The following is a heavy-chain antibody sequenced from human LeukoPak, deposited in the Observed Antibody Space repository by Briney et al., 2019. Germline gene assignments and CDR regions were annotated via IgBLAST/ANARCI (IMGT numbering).Heavy chain of an antibody. CDR2: IYYSGST. CDR3: ARSVTYGDYVFDY. Sequence: SETPSLTCTVSGGSISSYYWSWIRQPPGKGLEWIGYIYYSGSTNYNPSLKSRVTISVDTSKNQFSLKLSSVTAADTAVYYCARSVTYGDYVFDYWGQGTLVTVSS. D-gene: IGHD4-17*01. V-gene: IGHV4-59*01. J-gene: IGHJ4*02. CDR1: GGSISSYY.